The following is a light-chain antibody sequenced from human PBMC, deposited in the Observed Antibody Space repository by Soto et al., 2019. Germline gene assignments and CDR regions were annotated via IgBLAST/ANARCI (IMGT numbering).Light chain of an antibody. CDR1: QSVSSSY. J-gene: IGKJ2*01. Sequence: EIVMTQSPATLSLSPGERATLSCRASQSVSSSYLSWYQQKPGQAPRLLIYVAAARATGIPARLSGSGSRTDFNLTISSLQSEDFAVYFCQHASNVPYPLGQGTKLEIK. CDR2: VAA. V-gene: IGKV3D-7*01. CDR3: QHASNVPYP.